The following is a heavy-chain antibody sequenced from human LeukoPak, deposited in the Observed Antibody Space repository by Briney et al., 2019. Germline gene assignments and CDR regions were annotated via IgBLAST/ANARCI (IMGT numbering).Heavy chain of an antibody. CDR2: IYYSGST. Sequence: SETLSLTCTVSGGSISSYYWSWIRQPPGKGLEWVGYIYYSGSTNYNPSLKSRVTISVDTSKNQFSLKLSSVTAADTAVYYCARGGDYFDYWGQGTLVTVSS. CDR1: GGSISSYY. V-gene: IGHV4-59*01. J-gene: IGHJ4*02. CDR3: ARGGDYFDY.